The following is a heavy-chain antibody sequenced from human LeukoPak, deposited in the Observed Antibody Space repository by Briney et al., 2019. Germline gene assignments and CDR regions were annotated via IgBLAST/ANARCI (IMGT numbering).Heavy chain of an antibody. CDR1: GGSFSGYY. D-gene: IGHD3-10*01. J-gene: IGHJ5*02. CDR3: ARGREKVLWFGELRRNWFDP. V-gene: IGHV4-34*01. Sequence: SETLSLTCAVYGGSFSGYYWSWIRQPPGKGLEWIGEINHRGSTNYNPSLKSRVTISVDTSKNQFSLKLSSVTAADTAVYYCARGREKVLWFGELRRNWFDPWGQGTLVTVSS. CDR2: INHRGST.